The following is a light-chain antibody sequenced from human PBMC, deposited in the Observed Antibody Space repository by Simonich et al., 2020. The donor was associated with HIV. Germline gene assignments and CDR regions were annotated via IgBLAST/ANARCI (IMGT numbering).Light chain of an antibody. Sequence: DIVMTQSPDSLAVSLGERATINCKSSQSVLYSSHNTNYLAWYQQKPGQPPKLLIYWASTRESGVPDRFSGSGSGTDFTLTISSLQAEDVAVYYCQQYYSTPRTFGQGTKLEIK. CDR2: WAS. V-gene: IGKV4-1*01. J-gene: IGKJ2*01. CDR3: QQYYSTPRT. CDR1: QSVLYSSHNTNY.